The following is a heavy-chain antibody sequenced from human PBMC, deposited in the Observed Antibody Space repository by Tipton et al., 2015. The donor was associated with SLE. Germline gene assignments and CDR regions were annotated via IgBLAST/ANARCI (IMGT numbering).Heavy chain of an antibody. J-gene: IGHJ2*01. D-gene: IGHD7-27*01. CDR2: IYYSGST. CDR1: GDSISSSYYY. V-gene: IGHV4-39*01. Sequence: TLSLTCTVSGDSISSSYYYWGWIRQPPGKGLEWIGHIYYSGSTCYIPSLKSRITISVDTSKNQFSLRLSSATAADTALYYCASLGMDYYFDLWGRGTLVTVSS. CDR3: ASLGMDYYFDL.